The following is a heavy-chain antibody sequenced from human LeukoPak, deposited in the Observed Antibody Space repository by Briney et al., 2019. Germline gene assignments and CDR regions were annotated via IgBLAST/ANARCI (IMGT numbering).Heavy chain of an antibody. CDR1: GGSISSTY. Sequence: PSETLSLTCTVPGGSISSTYWSWIRQRPGKGLEWIGYIYTSGSTNYNPSLKSRVTISVDTSKNQFSLKLSSVTAADTAVYYCASHYYDSSGYEFGYWGQGTLVTVSS. J-gene: IGHJ4*02. D-gene: IGHD3-22*01. V-gene: IGHV4-4*09. CDR3: ASHYYDSSGYEFGY. CDR2: IYTSGST.